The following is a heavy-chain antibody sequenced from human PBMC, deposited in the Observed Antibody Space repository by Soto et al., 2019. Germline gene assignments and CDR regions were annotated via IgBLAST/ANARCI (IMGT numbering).Heavy chain of an antibody. Sequence: SVKVSCKASGGTFSSYAISWVRQAPGQGLEWMGGIIPIFGTANYAQKLQGRVTMTTDTSTSTAYMELRSLRSDDTAVYYCARRGYDFWSGYLMDVWGQGTTVTVS. CDR3: ARRGYDFWSGYLMDV. D-gene: IGHD3-3*01. V-gene: IGHV1-69*05. CDR2: IIPIFGTA. CDR1: GGTFSSYA. J-gene: IGHJ6*02.